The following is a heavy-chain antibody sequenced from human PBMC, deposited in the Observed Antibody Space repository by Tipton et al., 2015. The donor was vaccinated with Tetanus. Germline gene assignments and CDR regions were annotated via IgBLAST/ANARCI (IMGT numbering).Heavy chain of an antibody. CDR2: ISGSGGGT. V-gene: IGHV3-23*01. Sequence: SLRFSCAASGFAFSSYAMSWVRQAPGKGLEWVSSISGSGGGTYYADSVKGRFPISRDNSKNTLYLQMNSLRAEDTAVYYCAKGNDEPYYYYGMDVWDQGTTVTVSS. CDR1: GFAFSSYA. CDR3: AKGNDEPYYYYGMDV. D-gene: IGHD1-1*01. J-gene: IGHJ6*02.